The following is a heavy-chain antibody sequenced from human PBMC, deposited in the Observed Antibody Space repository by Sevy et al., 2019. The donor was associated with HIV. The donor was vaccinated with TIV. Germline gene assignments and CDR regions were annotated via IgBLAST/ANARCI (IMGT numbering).Heavy chain of an antibody. D-gene: IGHD1-26*01. J-gene: IGHJ5*02. CDR2: VTPYNGHK. CDR1: GYTFACYG. Sequence: ASVKVSCKASGYTFACYGISWVRQAPGQGLEWMGWVTPYNGHKKYAQKLQGRVTMTTDTSTNTAYMELRSLRSDDTAVYYCARCLGGLRPWEYNWFDPWGQGTLVTVSS. V-gene: IGHV1-18*01. CDR3: ARCLGGLRPWEYNWFDP.